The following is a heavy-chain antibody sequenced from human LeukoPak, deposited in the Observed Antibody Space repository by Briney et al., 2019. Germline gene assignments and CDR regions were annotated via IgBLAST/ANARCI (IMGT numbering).Heavy chain of an antibody. CDR2: IYHTGST. J-gene: IGHJ4*02. CDR1: GYSISSGYY. CDR3: ARGTAYYYDSRQSYFDY. Sequence: KASETLSLTCTVSGYSISSGYYWAWIRQPPGKGLEWIGNIYHTGSTYYNPSLKSRVTISVDTSKNQFSLKLSSVTAADTAVYYCARGTAYYYDSRQSYFDYWGQGTLVTVSS. D-gene: IGHD3-22*01. V-gene: IGHV4-38-2*02.